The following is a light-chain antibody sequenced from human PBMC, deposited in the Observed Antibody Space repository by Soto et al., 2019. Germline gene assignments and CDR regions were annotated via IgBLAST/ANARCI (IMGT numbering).Light chain of an antibody. V-gene: IGKV1-27*01. CDR2: AAS. J-gene: IGKJ1*01. Sequence: DIQMTQSPSSLPASVGDRATITCRASQGISKYLAWYQQKPGKVPKLLIYAASTLQSGVPSRFSGSGSGTNFTLTISSLQPEDVATYYCQQYNSAPWTFGQGTKVELK. CDR3: QQYNSAPWT. CDR1: QGISKY.